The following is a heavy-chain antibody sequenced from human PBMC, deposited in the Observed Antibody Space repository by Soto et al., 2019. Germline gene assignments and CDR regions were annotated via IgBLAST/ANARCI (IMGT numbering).Heavy chain of an antibody. J-gene: IGHJ5*02. Sequence: GGSLRLSCAASGFTFSSYAMSWVRQAPGKGLEWVSAISGSGGSTYYADSVKGRFTISRDNSKNTLYLQMNSLRAEDTAVYYCAKAPKRFRLRFGVDPFDPWGQGTLVTVSS. CDR1: GFTFSSYA. CDR3: AKAPKRFRLRFGVDPFDP. D-gene: IGHD3-3*01. CDR2: ISGSGGST. V-gene: IGHV3-23*01.